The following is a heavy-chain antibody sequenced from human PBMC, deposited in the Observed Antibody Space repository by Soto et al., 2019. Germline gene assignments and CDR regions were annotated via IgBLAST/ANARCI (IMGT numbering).Heavy chain of an antibody. Sequence: QVRLQESGPGLVRPSQTLSLTCNVSGAPISSGGFYWSWIRQHPGKGPEWIGYIYNSGTTFYNPSLGSRVTMSLDAAKNHFSRELRSVTVADTAVHYCAREPISTPRGVTQVDPWGQGTQVTVSS. D-gene: IGHD3-10*01. J-gene: IGHJ5*02. CDR3: AREPISTPRGVTQVDP. V-gene: IGHV4-31*03. CDR1: GAPISSGGFY. CDR2: IYNSGTT.